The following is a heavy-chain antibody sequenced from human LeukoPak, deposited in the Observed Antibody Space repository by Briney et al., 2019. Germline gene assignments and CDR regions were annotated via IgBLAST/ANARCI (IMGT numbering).Heavy chain of an antibody. CDR1: GYTFTSYG. CDR2: ISAYNGNT. CDR3: ARVWRRYFDWLSPTNPLDY. Sequence: ASVKVSCKASGYTFTSYGISWVRQAPGQGLEWMGWISAYNGNTNYAQKLQGRVTMTTDTSTSTAYMELRSLRSDDTAVYYCARVWRRYFDWLSPTNPLDYWGQGTLVTVSS. V-gene: IGHV1-18*01. D-gene: IGHD3-9*01. J-gene: IGHJ4*02.